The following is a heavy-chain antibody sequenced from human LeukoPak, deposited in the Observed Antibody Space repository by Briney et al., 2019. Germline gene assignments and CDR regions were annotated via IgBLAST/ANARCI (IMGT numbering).Heavy chain of an antibody. CDR3: AKDGGGYNYDYYFDY. CDR2: ISSNGGST. CDR1: GFTFSSYA. D-gene: IGHD5-18*01. V-gene: IGHV3-64*01. J-gene: IGHJ4*02. Sequence: GGSLRLSCAASGFTFSSYAMHWVRQAPGKGLEYVSAISSNGGSTYYANSVKGRFTISRDNSKNTLYLQMGSLRAEDMAVYYCAKDGGGYNYDYYFDYWGQGTLVTVSS.